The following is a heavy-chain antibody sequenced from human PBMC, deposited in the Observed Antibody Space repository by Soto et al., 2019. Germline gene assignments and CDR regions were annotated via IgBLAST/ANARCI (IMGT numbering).Heavy chain of an antibody. D-gene: IGHD3-10*01. V-gene: IGHV4-31*03. Sequence: QVQLQESGPGLVKPSQTLSLTCTVSGGSISSGGYYWSWIRQHPGKGLEWIGYIYYSGSTYYNPSLTSRVTISVDTSKNQFSLKLSSVTAADTAVYYCARFTMVRGIVGWFDPWGQGTLVTVSS. CDR2: IYYSGST. J-gene: IGHJ5*02. CDR3: ARFTMVRGIVGWFDP. CDR1: GGSISSGGYY.